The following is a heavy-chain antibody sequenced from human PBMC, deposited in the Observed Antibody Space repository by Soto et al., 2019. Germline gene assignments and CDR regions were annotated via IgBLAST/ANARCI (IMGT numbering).Heavy chain of an antibody. V-gene: IGHV3-23*01. CDR2: ISGSGGST. D-gene: IGHD6-13*01. J-gene: IGHJ6*02. CDR1: GFTFSSYA. CDR3: VRDEGTAAAGPYYHYAMDV. Sequence: SLRLSCAASGFTFSSYAMSWVRQAPGKGLEWVSAISGSGGSTYYADSVKSRFTISRDNSKNTVYLQMNSLRAEDTAVYSCVRDEGTAAAGPYYHYAMDVWGQGTTVTVSS.